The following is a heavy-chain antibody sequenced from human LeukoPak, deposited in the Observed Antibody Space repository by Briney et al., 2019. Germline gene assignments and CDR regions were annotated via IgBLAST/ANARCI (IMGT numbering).Heavy chain of an antibody. J-gene: IGHJ4*02. CDR3: ARDYCRSTTCRFDY. CDR1: GFTFSSYA. CDR2: ISHDGSNK. D-gene: IGHD2-2*01. V-gene: IGHV3-30-3*01. Sequence: GGSLRLSCAASGFTFSSYAMHWVRQAPGKGLEWVAVISHDGSNKYYADSVKGRFTISRDNSKNTLYLQMNSLRAEDTAVYYCARDYCRSTTCRFDYWGQGTLVTVSS.